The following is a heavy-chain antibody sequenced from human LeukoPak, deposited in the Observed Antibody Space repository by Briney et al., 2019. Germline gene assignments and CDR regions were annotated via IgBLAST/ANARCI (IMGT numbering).Heavy chain of an antibody. Sequence: PGGSLRLSCAASGFTFSSYSMNWVRQAPGKGLEWIGEINHSGSTNYNPSLKSRVTISVDTSKNQFSLKLSSVTAADTAVYYCARAQQWLDGNWFDPWGQGTLVTVSS. CDR1: GFTFSSYS. CDR2: INHSGST. D-gene: IGHD6-19*01. CDR3: ARAQQWLDGNWFDP. J-gene: IGHJ5*02. V-gene: IGHV4-34*01.